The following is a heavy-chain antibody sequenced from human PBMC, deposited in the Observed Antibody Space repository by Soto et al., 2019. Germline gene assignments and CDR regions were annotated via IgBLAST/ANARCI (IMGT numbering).Heavy chain of an antibody. CDR2: ISSSSSYI. CDR1: GFTFSSYS. D-gene: IGHD3-9*01. V-gene: IGHV3-21*01. J-gene: IGHJ3*02. Sequence: GGSLRLSCAASGFTFSSYSMNWVRQAPGKGLEWVSPISSSSSYIYYADSVKGRFTISRDNAKNSLYLQMNSLRAEDTALFYCAREIPPPDILTHSPAFDIWGQGTMVTVSS. CDR3: AREIPPPDILTHSPAFDI.